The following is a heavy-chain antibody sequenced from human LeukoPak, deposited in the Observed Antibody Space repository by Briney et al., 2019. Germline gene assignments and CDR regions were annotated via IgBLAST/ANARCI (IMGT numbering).Heavy chain of an antibody. J-gene: IGHJ5*02. Sequence: SETLSLTRTVSGGSISSYYWSWIRQPPGKGLEWIGYIYYSGSTNYNPSLKSRVTISVDTSKNQFSLKLSSVTAADTAVYYCARVDPQGGWFDPWGQGTLVTVSS. CDR1: GGSISSYY. D-gene: IGHD3-16*01. V-gene: IGHV4-59*12. CDR2: IYYSGST. CDR3: ARVDPQGGWFDP.